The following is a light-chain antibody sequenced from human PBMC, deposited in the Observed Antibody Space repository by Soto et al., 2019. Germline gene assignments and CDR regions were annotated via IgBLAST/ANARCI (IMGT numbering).Light chain of an antibody. CDR3: SSYAGSNHRGV. J-gene: IGLJ1*01. V-gene: IGLV2-8*01. Sequence: SVLTQPPSASGSPGQSVSISCTGTSSDVGGYNYVSWYQQHPGKAPKLIIYEVNKRPSGVPDRFSGSKSGNTASLTVSGLRAEDEADYYCSSYAGSNHRGVFGTGTKVTVL. CDR2: EVN. CDR1: SSDVGGYNY.